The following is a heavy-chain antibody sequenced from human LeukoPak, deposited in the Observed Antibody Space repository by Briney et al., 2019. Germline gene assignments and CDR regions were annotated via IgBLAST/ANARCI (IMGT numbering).Heavy chain of an antibody. V-gene: IGHV1-2*03. D-gene: IGHD3-10*01. Sequence: LGASVTVSCKASGYTFTGYYMHWVRQAPGQGLEWMGWINPNSVGTNYAQKFQGRVTMTRDTSISTAYMELSRLRSDDTAVYYCARDGILRLLWFGELLYPTYFDYWGQGTLVTVSS. CDR1: GYTFTGYY. CDR3: ARDGILRLLWFGELLYPTYFDY. J-gene: IGHJ4*02. CDR2: INPNSVGT.